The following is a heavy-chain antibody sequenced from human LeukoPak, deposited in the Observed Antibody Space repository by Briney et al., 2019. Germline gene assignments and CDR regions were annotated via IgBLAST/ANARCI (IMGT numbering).Heavy chain of an antibody. CDR1: GFTFSDYY. Sequence: SGGSLRLSCAASGFTFSDYYMSLIRQAPGKGLEWVSYISSSGSTIYYADSVKGRFTISRDNAKNSLYLQMNSLRAEDTAVYYCARDRSDTAMQDAFDIWGQGTMVTVSS. CDR2: ISSSGSTI. D-gene: IGHD5-18*01. CDR3: ARDRSDTAMQDAFDI. V-gene: IGHV3-11*04. J-gene: IGHJ3*02.